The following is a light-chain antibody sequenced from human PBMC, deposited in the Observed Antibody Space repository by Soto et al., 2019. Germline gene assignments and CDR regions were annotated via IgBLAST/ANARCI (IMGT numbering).Light chain of an antibody. CDR1: SSDVGSYKS. CDR3: CSYAGTYTFV. J-gene: IGLJ3*02. V-gene: IGLV2-11*01. Sequence: QSALTQPRSVSGSPGQSVTISCTGTSSDVGSYKSVSWYQHHPGKVHEVMIFDVNKRPAGVPDRFSGSQSGNTASLTISGLQADDEADYYCCSYAGTYTFVFGGGTKLTVL. CDR2: DVN.